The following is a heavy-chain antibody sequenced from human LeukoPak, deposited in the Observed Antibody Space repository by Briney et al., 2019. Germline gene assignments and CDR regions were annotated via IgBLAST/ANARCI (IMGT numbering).Heavy chain of an antibody. CDR1: GFTFSGSA. CDR3: TRHLFFRAGYGPSDY. J-gene: IGHJ4*02. CDR2: IRSKANSYAS. Sequence: PGGSLKLSCAASGFTFSGSAMHWVRQASGKGLEWVGRIRSKANSYASAYAASVKGRFTISRDDSKNTTYLQMNSLKTEDTAVYYCTRHLFFRAGYGPSDYWGQGTLVTVSS. V-gene: IGHV3-73*01. D-gene: IGHD5-18*01.